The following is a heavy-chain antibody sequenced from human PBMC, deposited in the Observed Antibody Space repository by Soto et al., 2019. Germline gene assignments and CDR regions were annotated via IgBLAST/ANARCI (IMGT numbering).Heavy chain of an antibody. D-gene: IGHD4-17*01. J-gene: IGHJ6*02. CDR1: GFTLSDYA. Sequence: GGALRLSCAASGFTLSDYAMHWVRQAPGKGLEWVAIISFDGSNEHYADSVQGRFTISRDNSENTLYLQMNSLRADDTAVYYCARPAATVIFYSGMDVWGQGTTVTVSS. V-gene: IGHV3-30-3*01. CDR2: ISFDGSNE. CDR3: ARPAATVIFYSGMDV.